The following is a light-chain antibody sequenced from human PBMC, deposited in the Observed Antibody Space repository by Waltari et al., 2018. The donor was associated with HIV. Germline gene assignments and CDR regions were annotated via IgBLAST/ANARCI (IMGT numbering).Light chain of an antibody. J-gene: IGLJ1*01. Sequence: QSALTQPASVSGSPGQSIPISCTGTTSDVGAYDYLSWYQQHPGKVPKPLIYDVYTRPSRISNRFSGSKSGNTASLTISGLQAEDEAHYYCASFTSGRLNVFGTGTKVTVL. CDR1: TSDVGAYDY. CDR2: DVY. CDR3: ASFTSGRLNV. V-gene: IGLV2-14*03.